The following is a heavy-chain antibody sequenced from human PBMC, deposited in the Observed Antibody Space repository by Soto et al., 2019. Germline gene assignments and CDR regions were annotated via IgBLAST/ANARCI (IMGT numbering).Heavy chain of an antibody. V-gene: IGHV4-34*01. CDR2: ISHSGVT. Sequence: SETLSLTCAVYGGSFSNNYWIWIRQPPGKGLEWIGEISHSGVTNYNPSLKSRVTISVDTSKKQFSLKLKSVTAADTAVYYCAGSSTYCSTTSCYTGWFDPWGQGALVTVSS. CDR3: AGSSTYCSTTSCYTGWFDP. D-gene: IGHD2-2*02. CDR1: GGSFSNNY. J-gene: IGHJ5*02.